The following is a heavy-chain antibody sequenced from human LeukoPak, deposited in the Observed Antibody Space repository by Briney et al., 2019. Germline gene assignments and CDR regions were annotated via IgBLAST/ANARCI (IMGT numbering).Heavy chain of an antibody. CDR3: ARGSGYDSSGYSNWFDP. J-gene: IGHJ5*02. D-gene: IGHD3-22*01. CDR1: GGSFSGYY. Sequence: SETLSLTCAVYGGSFSGYYWSWIRQPPGKGLEWIGEINHSGSTNYNPSLKSRVTISVDTSKNQFSLKLSSVTAADTAVYYCARGSGYDSSGYSNWFDPWGQGTLVTVSS. V-gene: IGHV4-34*01. CDR2: INHSGST.